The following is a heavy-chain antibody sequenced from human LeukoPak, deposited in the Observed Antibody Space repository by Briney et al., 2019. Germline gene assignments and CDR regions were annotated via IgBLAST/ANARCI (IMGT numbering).Heavy chain of an antibody. D-gene: IGHD4-17*01. CDR2: VTSRGVGT. J-gene: IGHJ4*01. CDR1: GFTFSSYT. CDR3: GSDPNGDYVGALGY. Sequence: GGSLRLSCTDSGFTFSSYTLAWVRQAPGKGLEWVAAVTSRGVGTHYADSVKGRFTISRDNSKNTIYLQMNSLRAEDTAIYYCGSDPNGDYVGALGYWGRGTLVTVSS. V-gene: IGHV3-23*01.